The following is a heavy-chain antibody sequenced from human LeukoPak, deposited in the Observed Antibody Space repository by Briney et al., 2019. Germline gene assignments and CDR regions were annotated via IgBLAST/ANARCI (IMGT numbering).Heavy chain of an antibody. D-gene: IGHD6-13*01. CDR3: AREQQLVH. CDR2: IKQDGSEK. V-gene: IGHV3-7*05. CDR1: GFIFSNCW. J-gene: IGHJ4*02. Sequence: GGSLRLSCAASGFIFSNCWMSWVRQAPGKGLEWVANIKQDGSEKYYVDSVKGRFTISRDNAKNSLYLQMNSLRAEDTAVYYRAREQQLVHWGQGTLVTVSS.